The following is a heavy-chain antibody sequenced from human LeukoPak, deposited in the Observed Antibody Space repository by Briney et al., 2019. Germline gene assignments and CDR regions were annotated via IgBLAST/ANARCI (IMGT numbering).Heavy chain of an antibody. V-gene: IGHV3-30*02. Sequence: AGGSLRLSCAASGFTFSSYGMHWVRQAPGKGLEWVAFIRYDGSNKYYADSVKGRFTISRDNSKNTLHLQMNSLRAEDTAVYYCASDALRFLEWPNWFDPWGQGTLVTVSS. CDR1: GFTFSSYG. CDR2: IRYDGSNK. J-gene: IGHJ5*02. D-gene: IGHD3-3*01. CDR3: ASDALRFLEWPNWFDP.